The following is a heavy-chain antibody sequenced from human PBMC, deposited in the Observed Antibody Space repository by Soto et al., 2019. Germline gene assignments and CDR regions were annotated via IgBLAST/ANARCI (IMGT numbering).Heavy chain of an antibody. CDR2: INAGNGNT. CDR1: GHIFTSYA. D-gene: IGHD5-12*01. J-gene: IGHJ6*02. CDR3: ARDHQGLRYNDYNYYVMNV. V-gene: IGHV1-3*01. Sequence: ASVKVSCKASGHIFTSYAMHWVRQAPGQRLEWMGWINAGNGNTKYSQKFQGRVTITRDTAASTAFMEVSSLRSEDTAVYFCARDHQGLRYNDYNYYVMNVWGHGTAVTVSS.